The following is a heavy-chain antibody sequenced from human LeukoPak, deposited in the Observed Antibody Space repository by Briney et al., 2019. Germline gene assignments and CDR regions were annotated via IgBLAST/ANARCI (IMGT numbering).Heavy chain of an antibody. CDR2: ISCSGSTI. CDR1: GFTFRDYY. J-gene: IGHJ3*02. Sequence: PGGSLRLSCEASGFTFRDYYMSWIRQAPGKGLEGVSFISCSGSTIYYADCVKGRFTISTEKGKYSLYLQMTNLRAEEQAVYYCGVSAVFEVVASQYAFDIWGEGTMVTVSS. CDR3: GVSAVFEVVASQYAFDI. V-gene: IGHV3-11*01. D-gene: IGHD3-3*01.